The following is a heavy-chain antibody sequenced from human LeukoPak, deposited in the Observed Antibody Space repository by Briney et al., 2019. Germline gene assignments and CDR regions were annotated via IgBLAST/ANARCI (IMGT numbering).Heavy chain of an antibody. D-gene: IGHD6-13*01. CDR1: GFTFSSYS. CDR3: ARSTPCIACFDY. J-gene: IGHJ4*02. Sequence: GGSLRLSCAASGFTFSSYSMNWVRQAPGKGLEWVSSISSSSSYIYYADSVKGRFTISRDNAKNLLYLQMNSLRAEDTAVYYCARSTPCIACFDYWGQGTLVTVSS. CDR2: ISSSSSYI. V-gene: IGHV3-21*01.